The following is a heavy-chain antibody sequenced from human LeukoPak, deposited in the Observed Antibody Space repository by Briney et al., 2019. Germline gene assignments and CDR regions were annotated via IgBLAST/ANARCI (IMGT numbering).Heavy chain of an antibody. Sequence: PRVSLRLSCAASGFTFSSYGMHWVRQAPGKGLEWVAVIWYDGSNKYYADSVKGRFTISRGNSKNPLYLQMNSLRAEDTAVYYCARASSSSSVTLDYWGQGTLVTSSA. CDR1: GFTFSSYG. J-gene: IGHJ4*02. D-gene: IGHD6-13*01. CDR3: ARASSSSSVTLDY. V-gene: IGHV3-33*01. CDR2: IWYDGSNK.